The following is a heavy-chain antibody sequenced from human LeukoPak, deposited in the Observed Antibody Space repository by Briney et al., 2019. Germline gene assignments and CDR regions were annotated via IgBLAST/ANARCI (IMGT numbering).Heavy chain of an antibody. D-gene: IGHD3-10*01. CDR1: GFTFSSYR. CDR2: ISSSSSYI. J-gene: IGHJ5*02. V-gene: IGHV3-21*06. Sequence: TGGSLRLSCAASGFTFSSYRMNWVRQAPGKGLEWVSSISSSSSYIYYADSVKGRFTISRDNAQNSLYLQMNSLRVEDTAVYYCARALLGHANWFDPWGQGTLVTVSS. CDR3: ARALLGHANWFDP.